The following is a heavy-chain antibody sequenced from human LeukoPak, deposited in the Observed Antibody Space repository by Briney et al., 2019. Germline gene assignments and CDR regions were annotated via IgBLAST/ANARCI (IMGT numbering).Heavy chain of an antibody. CDR3: AKDRRYYDILTGYYLHGAFDI. CDR1: GFTFSSYA. V-gene: IGHV3-23*01. Sequence: GGSLRLSCAASGFTFSSYAMSWVRQAPGKGLEWVSAISGSGGSTYYADSVKGRFTISRDNSKNTLYLQMNSLRAEDTAVYYCAKDRRYYDILTGYYLHGAFDIWGQGTMVTVSS. J-gene: IGHJ3*02. CDR2: ISGSGGST. D-gene: IGHD3-9*01.